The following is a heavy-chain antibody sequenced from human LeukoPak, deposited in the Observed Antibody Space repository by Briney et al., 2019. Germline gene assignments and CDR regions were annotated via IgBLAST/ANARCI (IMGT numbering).Heavy chain of an antibody. V-gene: IGHV4-31*03. D-gene: IGHD4-17*01. CDR3: ARGLTTVTFPDAFDI. CDR2: IYYSGST. CDR1: GGSISSGGYY. Sequence: SETLSLTCTVSGGSISSGGYYWSWIHQHPGKGLEWIGYIYYSGSTYYNPSLKSRVTISVDTSKNQFSLKLSSVTAADTAVYYCARGLTTVTFPDAFDIWGRGTMVTVSS. J-gene: IGHJ3*02.